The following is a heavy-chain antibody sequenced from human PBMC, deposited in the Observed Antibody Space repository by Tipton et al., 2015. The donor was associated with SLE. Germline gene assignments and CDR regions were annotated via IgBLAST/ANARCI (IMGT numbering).Heavy chain of an antibody. D-gene: IGHD6-19*01. CDR3: VKGQEVAATNYYYYMDV. Sequence: TLSLTCSVSGGSISNYFWSWIRQAPGKGPEGIGHMSDSGDTNYNPSLKSRVTISVDTSRSQISLRLNSVTAADTAIYYCVKGQEVAATNYYYYMDVWGKGTLVTVSS. CDR1: GGSISNYF. V-gene: IGHV4-59*01. CDR2: MSDSGDT. J-gene: IGHJ6*03.